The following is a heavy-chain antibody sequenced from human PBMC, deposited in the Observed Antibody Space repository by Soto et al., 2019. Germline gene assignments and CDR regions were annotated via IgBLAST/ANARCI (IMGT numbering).Heavy chain of an antibody. D-gene: IGHD3-22*01. CDR2: IIPIFGTA. CDR1: GGTFSSYA. Sequence: QAQLVQSGAEVKKPGSSVKVSCKASGGTFSSYAISWVRQAPGQGLEWLGGIIPIFGTANYGQKCQGRVRIAAYESTSTAEMEVSSLGAEDTAVYYCGREGGRYDSSGRAGWYFALWGCGTLVTVSS. CDR3: GREGGRYDSSGRAGWYFAL. J-gene: IGHJ2*01. V-gene: IGHV1-69*01.